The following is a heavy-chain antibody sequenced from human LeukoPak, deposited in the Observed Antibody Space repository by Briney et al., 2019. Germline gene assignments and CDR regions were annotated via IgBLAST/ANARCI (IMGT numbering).Heavy chain of an antibody. CDR2: VYYSGST. CDR1: GGSISSSSYY. CDR3: ASSHRGIDAFDI. V-gene: IGHV4-39*01. D-gene: IGHD6-13*01. J-gene: IGHJ3*02. Sequence: SETLSLTCSVSGGSISSSSYYWGWIRQPPGKGLEWIGSVYYSGSTYYNPSLKSRVIISVDTSRNQFSLKLSSVTAADTAVYYCASSHRGIDAFDIWGQGTMVTVSS.